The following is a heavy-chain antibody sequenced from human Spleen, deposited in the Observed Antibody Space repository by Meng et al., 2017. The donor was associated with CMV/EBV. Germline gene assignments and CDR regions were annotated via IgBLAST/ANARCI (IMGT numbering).Heavy chain of an antibody. J-gene: IGHJ5*02. Sequence: YFWGWIRQTPGKRLEWIGEINHSGSTNYNPSLKSRVTISVDTSKNQFSLKLSSVTAADTAVYYCARDRGYCSGGSCYRFDPWGQGTLVTVSS. V-gene: IGHV4-34*01. CDR2: INHSGST. CDR1: YF. D-gene: IGHD2-15*01. CDR3: ARDRGYCSGGSCYRFDP.